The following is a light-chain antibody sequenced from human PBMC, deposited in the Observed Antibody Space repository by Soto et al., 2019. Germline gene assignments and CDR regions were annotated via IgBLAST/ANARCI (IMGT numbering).Light chain of an antibody. Sequence: QSLLTQPASVSGSPGQSITISCVGASGDIGDYNYVSWCQQHPGKVPKVIIYDVSNRPSGVSYRFSGTKSGNTASLTVSGLQAEDEADYYCCSYTRSGTLIFGTGTKVTVL. CDR3: CSYTRSGTLI. V-gene: IGLV2-14*01. CDR1: SGDIGDYNY. CDR2: DVS. J-gene: IGLJ1*01.